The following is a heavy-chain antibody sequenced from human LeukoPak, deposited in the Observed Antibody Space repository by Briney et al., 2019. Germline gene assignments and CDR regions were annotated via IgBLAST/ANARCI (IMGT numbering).Heavy chain of an antibody. CDR2: IYYSGST. CDR1: GGSISSYY. D-gene: IGHD6-19*01. V-gene: IGHV4-59*01. CDR3: ARVRSYSSGWYCDY. Sequence: SETLSLTCTVSGGSISSYYWSWIRQPPGKGLEWIGYIYYSGSTNYNPSLKSRVTISVDTPKNQFSLKLSSVTAADTAVYYCARVRSYSSGWYCDYWGQGTLVTVSS. J-gene: IGHJ4*02.